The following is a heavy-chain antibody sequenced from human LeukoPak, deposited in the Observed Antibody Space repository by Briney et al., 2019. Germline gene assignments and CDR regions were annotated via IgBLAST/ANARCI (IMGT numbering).Heavy chain of an antibody. CDR2: IYRSGST. J-gene: IGHJ4*02. D-gene: IGHD5-12*01. V-gene: IGHV4-30-2*01. CDR3: ATLGSVDY. CDR1: GGSISCGGYS. Sequence: SQTLSLTCAVSGGSISCGGYSWSWIRQPPGKGLEWIGYIYRSGSTYYNPPFKSRVTISVDRSKNQFSLKLSSVTAADTAVYYCATLGSVDYWGQGTLVTVSS.